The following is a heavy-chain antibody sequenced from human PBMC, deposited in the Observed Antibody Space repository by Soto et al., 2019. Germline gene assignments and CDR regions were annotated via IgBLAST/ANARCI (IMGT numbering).Heavy chain of an antibody. V-gene: IGHV3-30*18. Sequence: PGGSLRLSCAASGFTFSSYGMHWVRQAPGKGLEWVAVISYDGSNKYYADSVKGRFTISRDNSKNTLYLQMNSLRAEDTAVYYCAKDKSYYGSGSYNYYYMDLWGKGTTVTVS. CDR2: ISYDGSNK. D-gene: IGHD3-10*01. CDR1: GFTFSSYG. CDR3: AKDKSYYGSGSYNYYYMDL. J-gene: IGHJ6*03.